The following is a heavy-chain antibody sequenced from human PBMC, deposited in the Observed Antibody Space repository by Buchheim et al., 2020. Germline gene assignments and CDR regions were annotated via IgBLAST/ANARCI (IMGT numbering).Heavy chain of an antibody. CDR1: GFTFSSYW. V-gene: IGHV3-7*01. CDR2: IRPDGSDT. J-gene: IGHJ4*02. CDR3: AGAPTTKGGVFDY. Sequence: EEQLVESGGGFVQPGGSLRLSCAASGFTFSSYWMTWVRQSPGTGLEWVANIRPDGSDTYYADSVKGRFSISRDNAKNSLFLQMNSLKAEDTAVYFCAGAPTTKGGVFDYWGQRT. D-gene: IGHD1-7*01.